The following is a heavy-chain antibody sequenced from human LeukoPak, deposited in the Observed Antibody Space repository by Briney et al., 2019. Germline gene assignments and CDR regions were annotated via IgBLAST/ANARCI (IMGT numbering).Heavy chain of an antibody. D-gene: IGHD6-6*01. Sequence: GGSLRLSCRASGFTLRNYWMPWVRQLPGKRLVWVSRISGDGGVTNYADSVQGRFTISRDNAKNILYLQINSLRSEDTAVYYCARYSSSSGGASYYLDYWGHGTLVTVSS. V-gene: IGHV3-74*01. CDR2: ISGDGGVT. J-gene: IGHJ4*01. CDR1: GFTLRNYW. CDR3: ARYSSSSGGASYYLDY.